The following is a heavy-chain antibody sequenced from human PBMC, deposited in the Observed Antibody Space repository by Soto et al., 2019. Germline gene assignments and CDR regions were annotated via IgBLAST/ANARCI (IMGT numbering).Heavy chain of an antibody. CDR2: IYYSGST. J-gene: IGHJ6*02. CDR3: ARNGYSGYDWAFGYYYYGMDV. D-gene: IGHD5-12*01. CDR1: GGSISSGGYY. V-gene: IGHV4-31*03. Sequence: PSETLSLTCTVSGGSISSGGYYWSWIRQHPGKGLEWIGYIYYSGSTYYNPSLKSRVTISVDTSKNQFSLKLSSVTAADTVVYYCARNGYSGYDWAFGYYYYGMDVWGQGTTVTVSS.